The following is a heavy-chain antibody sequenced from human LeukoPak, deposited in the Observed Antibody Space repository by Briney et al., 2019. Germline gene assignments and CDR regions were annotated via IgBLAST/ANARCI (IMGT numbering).Heavy chain of an antibody. CDR2: IIDSGSST. CDR3: AKDRAQQLVLDF. D-gene: IGHD6-13*01. J-gene: IGHJ4*02. V-gene: IGHV3-23*01. Sequence: GGSLRLSCAASGFTFSSYAMSWVRQAPGKGLEWVSAIIDSGSSTYYADSVKGRFTISRDNSKNTLFLQMNSLRAEDTAVYYCAKDRAQQLVLDFWGQGTLVTVSS. CDR1: GFTFSSYA.